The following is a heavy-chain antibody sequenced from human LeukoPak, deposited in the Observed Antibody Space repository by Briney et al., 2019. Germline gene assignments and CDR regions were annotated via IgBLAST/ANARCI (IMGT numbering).Heavy chain of an antibody. CDR2: ISYDGSNK. Sequence: GGSLRLSCAASGFIFSSYGMHWVRQAPGKGLEWVAVISYDGSNKYYADSVKGRFTISRDNSKNTLYLQMNSLRAEDTAVYYCAKDRYSSGWYSDYWGQGTLVTVSS. J-gene: IGHJ4*02. CDR1: GFIFSSYG. CDR3: AKDRYSSGWYSDY. V-gene: IGHV3-30*18. D-gene: IGHD6-19*01.